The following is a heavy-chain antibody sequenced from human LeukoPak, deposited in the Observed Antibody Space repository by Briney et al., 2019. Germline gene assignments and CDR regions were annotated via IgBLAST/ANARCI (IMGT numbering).Heavy chain of an antibody. CDR1: GGSISSSSYY. CDR3: ARQTGSGLFILP. V-gene: IGHV4-39*01. CDR2: IYYTGNT. Sequence: SETLSLTCTVSGGSISSSSYYWGWIRQPPGEGLEWIGSIYYTGNTYYNASLKSRVTISVDTSKNQFSLSLTSVTAADTAVYYCARQTGSGLFILPGGQGTLVTVSS. D-gene: IGHD3/OR15-3a*01. J-gene: IGHJ4*02.